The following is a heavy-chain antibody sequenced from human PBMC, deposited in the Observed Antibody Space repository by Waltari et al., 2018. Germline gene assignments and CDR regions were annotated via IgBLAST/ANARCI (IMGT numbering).Heavy chain of an antibody. Sequence: QVQLQESGPGLVKPSETLSLTCTVSGGSISRYFWSWIRQPAGKVLEWIGRIYTNGNTTHTPSLNIRVTMSVDTSKTQFSLNLTSLTAADTAVYYCARGGGALGLIGFDPWGQGTLVTVSS. V-gene: IGHV4-4*07. J-gene: IGHJ5*02. CDR3: ARGGGALGLIGFDP. D-gene: IGHD1-26*01. CDR2: IYTNGNT. CDR1: GGSISRYF.